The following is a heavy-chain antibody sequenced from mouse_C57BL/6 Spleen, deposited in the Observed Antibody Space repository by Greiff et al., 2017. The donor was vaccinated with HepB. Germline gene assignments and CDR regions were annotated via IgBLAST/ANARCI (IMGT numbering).Heavy chain of an antibody. V-gene: IGHV1-80*01. Sequence: QVQLQQSGAELVKPGASVKISCKASGYAFSSYWMNWVKQRPGKGLEWIGQIYPGDGDTNYNGKFKGKATLTADKSSSTAYMQLSSLTSEDSAVYFCARSGDYEGGGFAYWGQGTLVTVSA. J-gene: IGHJ3*01. D-gene: IGHD2-4*01. CDR3: ARSGDYEGGGFAY. CDR2: IYPGDGDT. CDR1: GYAFSSYW.